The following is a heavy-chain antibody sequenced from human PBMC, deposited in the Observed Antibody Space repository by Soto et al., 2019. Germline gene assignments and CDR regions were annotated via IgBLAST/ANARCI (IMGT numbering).Heavy chain of an antibody. CDR2: ISYDGSNK. V-gene: IGHV3-30-3*01. Sequence: GGSLRLSCAASGFTFSSYAMHWVRQAPGKGLEWVAVISYDGSNKYYADSVKGRFTISRDNSKNTLYLQMNSLRAEDTAVYYCASGGESYSSGWHSYGMDVWGQGTTVTVSS. D-gene: IGHD6-19*01. J-gene: IGHJ6*02. CDR3: ASGGESYSSGWHSYGMDV. CDR1: GFTFSSYA.